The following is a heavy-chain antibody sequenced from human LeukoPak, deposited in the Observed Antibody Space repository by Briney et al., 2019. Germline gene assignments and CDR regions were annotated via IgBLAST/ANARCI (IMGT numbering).Heavy chain of an antibody. Sequence: GGSLRLSCAASGFTFSSYGMHWVRQAPGKGLEWVAVISYDGSNKYYADSVKGRFTISRDNSKNTLYLQMNSLRAEDTAVYYCAKVLPAGYSYGLDAFDIWGQGTMVTVSS. V-gene: IGHV3-30*18. D-gene: IGHD5-18*01. J-gene: IGHJ3*02. CDR3: AKVLPAGYSYGLDAFDI. CDR1: GFTFSSYG. CDR2: ISYDGSNK.